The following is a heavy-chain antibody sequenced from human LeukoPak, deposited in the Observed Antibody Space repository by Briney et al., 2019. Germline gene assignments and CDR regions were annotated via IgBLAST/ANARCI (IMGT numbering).Heavy chain of an antibody. V-gene: IGHV4-39*02. CDR1: GASISSSIHY. CDR2: VYYSGGT. D-gene: IGHD1-1*01. CDR3: ARVTTGSTTLDS. J-gene: IGHJ5*01. Sequence: PSETLSLTCAVSGASISSSIHYWGWVRQPPGKGLEWLGSVYYSGGTYYNPSLESRLTISVDTSNNRFSLKLKSVTAADTAVFYCARVTTGSTTLDSWGQGILVTVSS.